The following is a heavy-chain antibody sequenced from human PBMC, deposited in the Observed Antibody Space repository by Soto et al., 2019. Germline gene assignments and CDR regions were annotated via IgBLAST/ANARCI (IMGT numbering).Heavy chain of an antibody. CDR1: GGSISPYY. CDR3: ARDLRFQGHDYADYLGYGMDV. Sequence: LSLTCTVSGGSISPYYWSWIRQPPGKGLEWLGYIYYRGSTDYNPSLKSRVTISVDTSKNQFSLNLSSVTAADTAVYYCARDLRFQGHDYADYLGYGMDVWGQGTTVTVSS. D-gene: IGHD4-17*01. J-gene: IGHJ6*02. V-gene: IGHV4-59*01. CDR2: IYYRGST.